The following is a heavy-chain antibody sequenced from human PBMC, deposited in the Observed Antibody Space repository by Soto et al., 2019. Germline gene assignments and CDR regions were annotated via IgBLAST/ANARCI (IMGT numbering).Heavy chain of an antibody. CDR3: ARDHITGTSFDY. D-gene: IGHD1-7*01. CDR2: INHSGST. CDR1: GGSFSGYY. V-gene: IGHV4-34*01. Sequence: SETLSLTCAVYGGSFSGYYWSWISQPPGKGLEWIGEINHSGSTNYNPSLKSRVTISVDTSKNQFSLKLCSVTAADTAVYYCARDHITGTSFDYWGQGTLVTVSS. J-gene: IGHJ4*02.